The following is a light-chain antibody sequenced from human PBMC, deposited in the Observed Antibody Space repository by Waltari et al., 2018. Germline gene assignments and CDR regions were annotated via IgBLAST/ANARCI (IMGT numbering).Light chain of an antibody. CDR2: EVT. V-gene: IGLV2-23*02. J-gene: IGLJ2*01. CDR3: SSYAGSSTLV. CDR1: SSDVGSYNL. Sequence: QSALTQPASVSGSPGQSITIPCTGTSSDVGSYNLVSWYQQYPGKAPKLMIYEVTKRPSGVSNRFSGSKSGNTASLTISGLQAEDEADYYCSSYAGSSTLVFGGGTKLTVL.